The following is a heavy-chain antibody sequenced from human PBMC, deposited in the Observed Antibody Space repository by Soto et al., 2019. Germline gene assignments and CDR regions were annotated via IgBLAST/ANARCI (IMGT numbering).Heavy chain of an antibody. D-gene: IGHD6-13*01. CDR1: GGSINSGGYY. V-gene: IGHV4-31*03. CDR3: AGGYRQSGYSSSWVFDY. Sequence: QVQLQESGPGLVKPSQTLSLICTVSGGSINSGGYYWNWIRQHPGKGLEWIGYIFYSGSTYYNPFLRSRVTISEDTSEKQFSLNLGSVTAADTAVYFCAGGYRQSGYSSSWVFDYWGQGTLVNVSS. J-gene: IGHJ4*02. CDR2: IFYSGST.